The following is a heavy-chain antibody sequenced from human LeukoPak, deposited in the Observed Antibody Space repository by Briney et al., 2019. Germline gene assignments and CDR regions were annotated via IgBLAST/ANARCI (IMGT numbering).Heavy chain of an antibody. CDR1: GGTFSSYA. D-gene: IGHD3-3*01. J-gene: IGHJ4*02. CDR3: ARGPTVLRFLEWLLKPLDY. CDR2: IIPIFGTA. V-gene: IGHV1-69*13. Sequence: ASVKVSCKASGGTFSSYAISWVRQAPGQGPEWMGGIIPIFGTANYAQKFQGRVTITADESTSTAYMELSSLRSEDTAVYYCARGPTVLRFLEWLLKPLDYWGQGTLVTVSS.